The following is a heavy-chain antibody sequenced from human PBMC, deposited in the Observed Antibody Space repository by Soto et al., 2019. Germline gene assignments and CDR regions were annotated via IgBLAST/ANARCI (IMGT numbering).Heavy chain of an antibody. Sequence: VGSLRLSCAASGFTFSSYAMHWVRQAPGKGLEWVAVISYDGSNKYYADSVKGRFTISRDNSKNTLYLQMNSLRAEDTAVYYCARVPMVRGESLSFDYWGQGTLVTVSS. CDR3: ARVPMVRGESLSFDY. CDR2: ISYDGSNK. D-gene: IGHD3-10*01. CDR1: GFTFSSYA. J-gene: IGHJ4*02. V-gene: IGHV3-30-3*01.